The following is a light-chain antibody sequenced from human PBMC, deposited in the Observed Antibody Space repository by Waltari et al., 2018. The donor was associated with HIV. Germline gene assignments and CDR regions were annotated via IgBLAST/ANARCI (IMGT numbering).Light chain of an antibody. V-gene: IGLV1-40*01. Sequence: QSVLTQPPSVSGAPGQRVPISCTGSSSNLGLGYDVQWYQQLPGTAPKLLVYDNISRPSGVPDRFSGSKSGISASLTITGLQAEDEANYYCQSYDNSLSAWVFGGGTKVTVL. J-gene: IGLJ3*02. CDR2: DNI. CDR1: SSNLGLGYD. CDR3: QSYDNSLSAWV.